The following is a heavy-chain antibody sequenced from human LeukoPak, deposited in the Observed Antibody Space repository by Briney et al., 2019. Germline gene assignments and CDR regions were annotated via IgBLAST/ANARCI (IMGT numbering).Heavy chain of an antibody. CDR1: GFTFSNYW. CDR3: ARTIRGY. Sequence: PGGPLRLSCAASGFTFSNYWMSWVRQAPGKGLEWVANIKEDGSEKYYVDSVKGRFTISRDNAKNSLYLQMNSLRAEDTVVYYCARTIRGYWGQGTLVTVSS. V-gene: IGHV3-7*02. D-gene: IGHD3-10*01. J-gene: IGHJ4*02. CDR2: IKEDGSEK.